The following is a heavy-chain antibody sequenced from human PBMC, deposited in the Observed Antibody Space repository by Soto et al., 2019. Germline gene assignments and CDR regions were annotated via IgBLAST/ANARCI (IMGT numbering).Heavy chain of an antibody. CDR3: ARDRGWSLFDY. CDR2: ISGSGGST. CDR1: GFTFSSYA. J-gene: IGHJ4*02. V-gene: IGHV3-23*01. D-gene: IGHD6-19*01. Sequence: GSLRLSCAASGFTFSSYAMSWVRQAPGKGLEWVSAISGSGGSTYYADSVKGRFTISRDNAKNTLYLQMNSLRAEDTAVYYCARDRGWSLFDYWGQGTLVTVSS.